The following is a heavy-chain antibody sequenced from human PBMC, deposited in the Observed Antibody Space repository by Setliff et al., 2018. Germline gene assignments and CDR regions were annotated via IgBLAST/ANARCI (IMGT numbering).Heavy chain of an antibody. J-gene: IGHJ4*02. Sequence: HPGGSLRLSCAASGFTFDDYAMHWVRQAPGKGLEWVSGVSWNSGTSAYADSVKGRFTISRDNAKNSLYLQMNSLRAEDTAVYYCACPDILTGLYDYWGQGTLVTVSS. D-gene: IGHD3-9*01. CDR1: GFTFDDYA. CDR2: VSWNSGTS. V-gene: IGHV3-9*01. CDR3: ACPDILTGLYDY.